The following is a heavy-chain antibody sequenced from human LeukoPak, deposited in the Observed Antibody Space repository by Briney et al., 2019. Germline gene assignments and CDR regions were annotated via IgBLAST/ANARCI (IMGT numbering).Heavy chain of an antibody. CDR2: IKQDGSEK. CDR3: ARVHKESSSWAH. D-gene: IGHD6-13*01. Sequence: RPGGSLRLSCAGSGFTLSDYWMSWVRQAPGKGLEWVANIKQDGSEKYYVDSVKGPFTISRDNAKNSLYLQMNSLRVEDTAVYYCARVHKESSSWAHWGQGTLVTVSS. V-gene: IGHV3-7*01. CDR1: GFTLSDYW. J-gene: IGHJ4*02.